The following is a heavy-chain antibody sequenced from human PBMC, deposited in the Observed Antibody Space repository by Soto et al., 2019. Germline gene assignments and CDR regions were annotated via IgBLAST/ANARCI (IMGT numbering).Heavy chain of an antibody. CDR1: GFTFKNYG. CDR2: VSYDGTKT. D-gene: IGHD1-26*01. CDR3: ARELRSYSGAYSDP. V-gene: IGHV3-33*05. Sequence: PGGSLRLSCVGSGFTFKNYGMHWVRHAPGKGLEWLAVVSYDGTKTMYTDSVKGRISISRDNARNTLFLQMDSLTAEDTALYYCARELRSYSGAYSDPWGQGT. J-gene: IGHJ5*02.